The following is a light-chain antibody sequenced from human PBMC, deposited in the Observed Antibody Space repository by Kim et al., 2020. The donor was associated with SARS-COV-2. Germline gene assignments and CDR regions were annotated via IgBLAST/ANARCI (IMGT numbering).Light chain of an antibody. CDR2: QDS. J-gene: IGLJ2*01. CDR3: QAWDSSTYAV. V-gene: IGLV3-1*01. Sequence: SYELTQPPSVSVSPGQTASITCSGDKLGDKYACWYQQKPGQSPVLVIYQDSKRPSGIPKRFSGSNSGNTATLTISETQAMDEADYYCQAWDSSTYAVFGG. CDR1: KLGDKY.